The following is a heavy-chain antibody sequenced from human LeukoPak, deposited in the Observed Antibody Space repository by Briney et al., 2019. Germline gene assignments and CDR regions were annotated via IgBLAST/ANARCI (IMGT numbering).Heavy chain of an antibody. CDR2: IYTGGST. Sequence: SETLSLTCTVSGGSISSGSYYWSWIRQPAGKGLEWIGRIYTGGSTNYNPSLKSRVTTSVDTSKNQFSLKLSSVTAADTAVYYCARTQEAGYSSGWYDSYYYYYMDVWGKGTTVTISS. J-gene: IGHJ6*03. V-gene: IGHV4-61*02. D-gene: IGHD6-19*01. CDR3: ARTQEAGYSSGWYDSYYYYYMDV. CDR1: GGSISSGSYY.